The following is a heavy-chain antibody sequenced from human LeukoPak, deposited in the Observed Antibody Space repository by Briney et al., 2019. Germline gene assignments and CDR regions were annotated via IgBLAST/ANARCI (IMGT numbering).Heavy chain of an antibody. Sequence: ASETLSLTCTVSGGSISSYYWSWIRQPPGKGLEWIGHIYYSGSTNYNPSLKSRVTISVDTSKNQLSLKLRSVTAADTAVYYCARGGRDGYTLYPLDYWGQGTLVTVSS. CDR2: IYYSGST. CDR3: ARGGRDGYTLYPLDY. D-gene: IGHD5-24*01. J-gene: IGHJ4*02. V-gene: IGHV4-59*08. CDR1: GGSISSYY.